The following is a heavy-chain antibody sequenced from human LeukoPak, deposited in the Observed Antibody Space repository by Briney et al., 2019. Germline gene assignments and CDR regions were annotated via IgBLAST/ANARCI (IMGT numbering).Heavy chain of an antibody. CDR3: ARVLYSAAAGTVHAFDI. J-gene: IGHJ3*02. D-gene: IGHD6-13*01. CDR1: GDSISSGTYY. V-gene: IGHV4-61*02. Sequence: SQTLSLTCTVSGDSISSGTYYWTWIRQPAGKGLEWIGRMAVNGRTNYNPSLKSRLTMSVNTSQNQFSLRLTSVTAADTAVYYCARVLYSAAAGTVHAFDIWGQGTMVTVSP. CDR2: MAVNGRT.